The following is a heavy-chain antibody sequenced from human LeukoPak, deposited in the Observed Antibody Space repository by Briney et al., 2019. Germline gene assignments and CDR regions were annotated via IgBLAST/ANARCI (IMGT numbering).Heavy chain of an antibody. CDR2: IIPIFGTA. J-gene: IGHJ5*02. CDR3: ARDARTAMVTSYNWFDP. Sequence: SVKVSCKASGGAFSSYAISWVRQAPGQGLEWMGGIIPIFGTANYAQKFQGRVTITADESTSTAYMELSSLRSEDTAVYYCARDARTAMVTSYNWFDPWGQGTLVTVSS. CDR1: GGAFSSYA. D-gene: IGHD5-18*01. V-gene: IGHV1-69*13.